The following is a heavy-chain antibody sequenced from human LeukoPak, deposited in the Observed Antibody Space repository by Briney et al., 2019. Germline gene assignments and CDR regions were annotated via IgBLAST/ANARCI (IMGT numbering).Heavy chain of an antibody. V-gene: IGHV3-23*01. CDR1: LFTFSDAV. CDR2: MSSVCDVT. J-gene: IGHJ5*02. CDR3: AKVGYCTSNCFRTHDS. D-gene: IGHD2-8*01. Sequence: VSLRLSCAPSLFTFSDAVMSWVGQAPGMGGEGVYAMSSVCDVTYYAATVKGRFTISRDNSKSTVYLQMNSLRAEHAPTYYCAKVGYCTSNCFRTHDSWGQGDLVTLSS.